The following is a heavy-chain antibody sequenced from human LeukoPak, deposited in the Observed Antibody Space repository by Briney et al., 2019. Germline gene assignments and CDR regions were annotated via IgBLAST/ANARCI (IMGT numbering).Heavy chain of an antibody. V-gene: IGHV4-34*01. J-gene: IGHJ4*02. CDR1: GGSFSGYY. CDR2: INHSGST. CDR3: ARGENEDIVVVPAAIFDY. D-gene: IGHD2-2*01. Sequence: PSETLSLTCAVYGGSFSGYYWSWIRQPPGKGLEWIGKINHSGSTNYNPSLKSRVTISVDTSKNQFSLKLSSVTAADTAVYYCARGENEDIVVVPAAIFDYWGQGTLVTVSS.